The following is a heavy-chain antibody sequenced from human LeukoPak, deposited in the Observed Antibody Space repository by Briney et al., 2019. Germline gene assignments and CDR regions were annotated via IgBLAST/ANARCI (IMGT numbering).Heavy chain of an antibody. D-gene: IGHD6-13*01. CDR1: GFTFDDYA. Sequence: PGGSLRLSCAASGFTFDDYAMHWVRQVPGKGLEWVSGISWNSGSIGYADSVKGRFTISRDNAKNSLYLQMNSLRAEDTALYYCAKDIGSSWPNWSDPWGQGTLVTVSS. V-gene: IGHV3-9*01. J-gene: IGHJ5*02. CDR3: AKDIGSSWPNWSDP. CDR2: ISWNSGSI.